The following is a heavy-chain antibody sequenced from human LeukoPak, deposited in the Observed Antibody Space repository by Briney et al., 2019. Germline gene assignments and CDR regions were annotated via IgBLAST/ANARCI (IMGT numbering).Heavy chain of an antibody. CDR2: IYSGGST. CDR1: GFTVSSNY. J-gene: IGHJ6*02. Sequence: GGSLRLSCAASGFTVSSNYMNWVRQAPGKGLEWVSVIYSGGSTYYADSVKGRFTISRDHSKNTVYLQMNSLRAEDTAVYYCAREAPRDGMDVWGQGTTVTVSS. CDR3: AREAPRDGMDV. V-gene: IGHV3-53*01.